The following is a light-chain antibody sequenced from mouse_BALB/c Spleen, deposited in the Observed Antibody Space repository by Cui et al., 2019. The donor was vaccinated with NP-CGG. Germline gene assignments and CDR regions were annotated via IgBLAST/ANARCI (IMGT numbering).Light chain of an antibody. CDR2: GTH. V-gene: IGLV1*01. Sequence: QAVVTQESALTTSPGETVTLTCRPSTGAVTTSNYANWVQEKPDHLFTGLIGGTHNRAPGVPARFSGSLIGDKASLTITGAQTEDEAIYFCALWYSNHWLFGGGTKLTVL. CDR3: ALWYSNHWL. J-gene: IGLJ1*01. CDR1: TGAVTTSNY.